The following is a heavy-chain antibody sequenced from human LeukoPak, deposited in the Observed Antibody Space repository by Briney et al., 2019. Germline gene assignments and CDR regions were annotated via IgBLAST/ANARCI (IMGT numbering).Heavy chain of an antibody. CDR2: IYTSGST. D-gene: IGHD3-10*01. J-gene: IGHJ6*02. Sequence: SETLSLTCTVSGGSISSYYWSWIRQPAGKGLEWIGRIYTSGSTNYNPSLKSRVTMSLDTSKNQFSLMLSSVTAADTAVYYCARDSGSGSYRRYSYYYGMDVWGQGTTVTVSS. V-gene: IGHV4-4*07. CDR3: ARDSGSGSYRRYSYYYGMDV. CDR1: GGSISSYY.